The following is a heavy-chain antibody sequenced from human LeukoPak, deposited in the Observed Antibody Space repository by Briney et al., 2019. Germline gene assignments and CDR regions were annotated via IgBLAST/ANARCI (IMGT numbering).Heavy chain of an antibody. CDR3: ARELYYYDSSGYMGIDY. CDR2: IIPILGIA. CDR1: GGTFSSYT. J-gene: IGHJ4*02. Sequence: SSVKVSCKASGGTFSSYTISWVRQAPGQGLEWMGRIIPILGIANYAQKFQGRVTITADKSTSTAYMELSSLRSEDTAVYYCARELYYYDSSGYMGIDYWGQGTLVTVSS. V-gene: IGHV1-69*04. D-gene: IGHD3-22*01.